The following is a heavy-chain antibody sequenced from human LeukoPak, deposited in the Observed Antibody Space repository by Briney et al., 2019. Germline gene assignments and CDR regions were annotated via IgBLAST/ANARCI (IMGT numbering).Heavy chain of an antibody. CDR3: ARDWIRGYSGSYSGWRQVDSYSDWYFDL. D-gene: IGHD1-26*01. CDR2: IIPILGIA. J-gene: IGHJ2*01. CDR1: GYTFTSYG. Sequence: GASVKVSCKASGYTFTSYGISWVRQAPGQGLEWMGRIIPILGIANYAQRFQGRVTITADKSTSTAYMELSSLRSEDTAVYYCARDWIRGYSGSYSGWRQVDSYSDWYFDLWGRGTLVTVSS. V-gene: IGHV1-69*04.